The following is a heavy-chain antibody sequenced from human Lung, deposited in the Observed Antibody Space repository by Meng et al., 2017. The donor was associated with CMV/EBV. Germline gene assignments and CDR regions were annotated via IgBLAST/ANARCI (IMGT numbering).Heavy chain of an antibody. D-gene: IGHD3-22*01. CDR2: LDCDGST. V-gene: IGHV4-31*02. Sequence: SRNCCWIWSRRHPRKGLEWVGALDCDGSTYYNQTLRSRVDTSMDTSKIQFSLKLSSVTAADSAVSYCASHYDSSGYSSSVFSHHVDLWGQGTLVTVSS. CDR1: SRNCC. J-gene: IGHJ5*02. CDR3: ASHYDSSGYSSSVFSHHVDL.